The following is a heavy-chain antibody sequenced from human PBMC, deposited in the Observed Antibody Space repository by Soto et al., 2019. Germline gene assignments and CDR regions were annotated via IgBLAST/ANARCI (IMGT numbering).Heavy chain of an antibody. CDR3: AKPEQPAFFQH. CDR1: GFTFSSYG. J-gene: IGHJ1*01. CDR2: ISYDGSSK. V-gene: IGHV3-30*18. Sequence: QVQLVESGGGVVQPGRSLRLSCAASGFTFSSYGMHWVRQAPGKGLEWVAVISYDGSSKYYADSVKGRFTISRDNSKNTLYLQMNSLRAEDTAVYYCAKPEQPAFFQHWGQGTLVTVSS.